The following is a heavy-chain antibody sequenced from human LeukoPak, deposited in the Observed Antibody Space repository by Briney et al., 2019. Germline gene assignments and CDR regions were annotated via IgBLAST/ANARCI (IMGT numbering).Heavy chain of an antibody. CDR1: GGSFSGYY. V-gene: IGHV4-34*01. J-gene: IGHJ4*02. D-gene: IGHD3-16*01. Sequence: SETLSLTCAVYGGSFSGYYWSWIPQPPGKGLEWIGEINHSGSTNYNPSLKSRVTISVDTSKNQFSLKLSSVTAADTAVYYCASTSPNFGGPCYFDYWGQGTLVTVSS. CDR3: ASTSPNFGGPCYFDY. CDR2: INHSGST.